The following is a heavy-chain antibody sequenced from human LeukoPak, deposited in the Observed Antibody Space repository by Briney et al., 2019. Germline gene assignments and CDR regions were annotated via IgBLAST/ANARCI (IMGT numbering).Heavy chain of an antibody. Sequence: PSETLSLTCTVSGGSISSYYWSWIRQPPGKGLEWIGYIYYSGSTNYNPSLKSRVTISVDTSKNQFSLKLSSVTAADTAVYYCARSYDSSGYSYWFDPWGQETLVTVSS. CDR1: GGSISSYY. CDR2: IYYSGST. CDR3: ARSYDSSGYSYWFDP. D-gene: IGHD3-22*01. V-gene: IGHV4-59*08. J-gene: IGHJ5*02.